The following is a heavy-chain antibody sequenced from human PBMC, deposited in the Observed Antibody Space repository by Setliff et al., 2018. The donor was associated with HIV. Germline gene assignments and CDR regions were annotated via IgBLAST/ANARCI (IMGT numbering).Heavy chain of an antibody. CDR1: GYSFTNYG. V-gene: IGHV1-18*01. D-gene: IGHD3-22*01. J-gene: IGHJ6*02. Sequence: ASVKVSCKASGYSFTNYGVNWVRQAPGQGLEWMGWTSAYKGNTNYAQKLQGRVTMTTDTSTSTADMELRSLRSDDTAVYYCAREIGDYYDSSGYYPPTDYYYGMDVWGQGTTVTVS. CDR3: AREIGDYYDSSGYYPPTDYYYGMDV. CDR2: TSAYKGNT.